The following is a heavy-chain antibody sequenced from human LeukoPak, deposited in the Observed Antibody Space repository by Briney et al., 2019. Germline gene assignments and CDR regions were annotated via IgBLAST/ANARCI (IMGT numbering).Heavy chain of an antibody. CDR1: VFIYRCYR. CDR2: ITGSKAYI. V-gene: IGHV3-21*01. Sequence: NPGVFLRLSCSASVFIYRCYRMNWVLQAPVQGLKSISSITGSKAYIYYADSVKGRFTISRDDAKNSLYLKMNSLRAEDTAVYYCARREGFYDSDGYFEGDGFDIWGQGTMVTVSS. J-gene: IGHJ3*02. D-gene: IGHD3-22*01. CDR3: ARREGFYDSDGYFEGDGFDI.